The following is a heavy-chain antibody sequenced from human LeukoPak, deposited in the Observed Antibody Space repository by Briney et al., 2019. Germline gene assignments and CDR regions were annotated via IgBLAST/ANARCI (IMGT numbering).Heavy chain of an antibody. V-gene: IGHV4-61*02. CDR3: ARDPQGATHFDY. CDR2: IYTSGST. J-gene: IGHJ4*02. CDR1: GGSISSGSHY. D-gene: IGHD1-26*01. Sequence: KASQTLSLTCTVSGGSISSGSHYWSRIRQPAGKELEWIGRIYTSGSTNYNPSLKSRVTISVDTSKNQFSLKLSSVTAADTAVYYCARDPQGATHFDYWGQGTLVTVSS.